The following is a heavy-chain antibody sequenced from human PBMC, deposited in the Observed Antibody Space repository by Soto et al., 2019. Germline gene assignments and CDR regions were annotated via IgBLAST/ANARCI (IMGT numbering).Heavy chain of an antibody. J-gene: IGHJ4*02. Sequence: SETLSLTCTVSGGSISSYYWSWIRQPPGKGLEWIGYIYYSGSTNYNPSLKSRVTISVDTSKNQFSLKLSSVTAADTAVYYCARDVPRYSSSWYYFDYWGQGTLVTVSS. CDR2: IYYSGST. CDR1: GGSISSYY. V-gene: IGHV4-59*01. CDR3: ARDVPRYSSSWYYFDY. D-gene: IGHD6-13*01.